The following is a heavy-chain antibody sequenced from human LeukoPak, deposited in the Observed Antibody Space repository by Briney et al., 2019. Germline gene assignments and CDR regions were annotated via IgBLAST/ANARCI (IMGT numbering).Heavy chain of an antibody. CDR1: GFTFSDTW. CDR2: INSDGSST. D-gene: IGHD6-13*01. V-gene: IGHV3-74*01. CDR3: ARVVRYSSSWFKRGEYYFDY. J-gene: IGHJ4*02. Sequence: GGSLRLSCAASGFTFSDTWMHWVRQAPGKGLVWVSRINSDGSSTSYADSVKGRFTISRDNAKNTLYLQMNSLRAEDTAVYYCARVVRYSSSWFKRGEYYFDYWGQGTLVTVSS.